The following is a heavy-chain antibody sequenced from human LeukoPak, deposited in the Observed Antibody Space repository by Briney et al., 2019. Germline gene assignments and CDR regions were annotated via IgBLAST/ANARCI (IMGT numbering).Heavy chain of an antibody. CDR1: GFIFSSYG. J-gene: IGHJ4*02. CDR2: VSGGGGRTT. V-gene: IGHV3-23*01. Sequence: QAGGPLRLSCAASGFIFSSYGMSWVRHAPGKGLEWVSAVSGGGGRTTYYADSVKGRFTISRDNSKNTLYLQMNSLRAENTAVYYCAKSVHSAMVTGYFDYWGQGTLVTVSS. D-gene: IGHD5-18*01. CDR3: AKSVHSAMVTGYFDY.